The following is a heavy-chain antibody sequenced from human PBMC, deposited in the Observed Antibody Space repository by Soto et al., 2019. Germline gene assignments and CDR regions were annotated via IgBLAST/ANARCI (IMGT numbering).Heavy chain of an antibody. CDR1: GGTFSSYA. CDR3: ASDFGVVIPPGY. J-gene: IGHJ4*02. CDR2: IIPIFGTA. Sequence: SVKASCKASGGTFSSYAISWVRQAPGQGLEWMGGIIPIFGTANYAQKFQGRVTIAADESTSTAYMELSSLRSEDTAVYYCASDFGVVIPPGYWGQGTLVTVSS. D-gene: IGHD3-3*01. V-gene: IGHV1-69*13.